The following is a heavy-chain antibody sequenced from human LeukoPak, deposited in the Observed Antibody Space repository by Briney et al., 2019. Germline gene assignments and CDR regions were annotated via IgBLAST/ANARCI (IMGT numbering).Heavy chain of an antibody. Sequence: SETLSLTCTVSGGSISSYYWSWIRQPPGMGLEWIGYIYYSGSTNYNPSLKSRVTISVDTSKNQFSLKLSSVTAADTAVYYCARHKAFYGDYFDYWGQGTLVTVSS. CDR2: IYYSGST. CDR3: ARHKAFYGDYFDY. J-gene: IGHJ4*02. D-gene: IGHD4-17*01. V-gene: IGHV4-59*08. CDR1: GGSISSYY.